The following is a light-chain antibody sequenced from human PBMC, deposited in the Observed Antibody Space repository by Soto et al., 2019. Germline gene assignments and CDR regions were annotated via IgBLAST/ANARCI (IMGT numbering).Light chain of an antibody. CDR2: NSD. Sequence: QSALTQPPSASGTPGQRVTISCSGAPSNFGTKSVNWYQHLPGAAPRLLIYNSDQRPSGVPDRFSGSKSGTSASLAISGLQSAYEGDYFCASWDDSLHGPLFGGGTKLTVL. CDR1: PSNFGTKS. V-gene: IGLV1-44*01. J-gene: IGLJ2*01. CDR3: ASWDDSLHGPL.